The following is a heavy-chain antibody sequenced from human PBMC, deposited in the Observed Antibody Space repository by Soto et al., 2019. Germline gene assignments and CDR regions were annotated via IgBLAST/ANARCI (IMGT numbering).Heavy chain of an antibody. CDR2: MNPNSGNT. V-gene: IGHV1-8*01. CDR3: ARVGKAVADAFDI. CDR1: GYTFTSYD. D-gene: IGHD6-19*01. J-gene: IGHJ3*02. Sequence: ASVKVSCKASGYTFTSYDINWVRQATGQGLERMGWMNPNSGNTGYAQKFQGRVTMTRNTSISTAYMELSSLRSEDTAVYYCARVGKAVADAFDIWGQGTMVTVSS.